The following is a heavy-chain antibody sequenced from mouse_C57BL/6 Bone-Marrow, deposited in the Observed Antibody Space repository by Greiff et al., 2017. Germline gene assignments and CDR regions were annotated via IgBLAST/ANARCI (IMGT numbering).Heavy chain of an antibody. V-gene: IGHV1-76*01. CDR2: IYPGSGNT. D-gene: IGHD1-1*01. Sequence: QVQLQQSGAELVRPGASVKLSCKASGYTFTDYYINWVKQRPGQGLEWIARIYPGSGNTYYNEKFKGKATLTAEKSSSTAYMQLSSLTSEDSAFYFCASGGFTTVEDYWGQGTTLTVSS. CDR3: ASGGFTTVEDY. CDR1: GYTFTDYY. J-gene: IGHJ2*01.